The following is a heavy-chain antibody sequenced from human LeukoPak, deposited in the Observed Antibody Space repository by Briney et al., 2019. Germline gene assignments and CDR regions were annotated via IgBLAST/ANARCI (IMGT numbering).Heavy chain of an antibody. V-gene: IGHV4-34*01. CDR2: INHSGST. CDR1: GGSFSGYY. CDR3: ARGTDY. Sequence: SETLSLTCAVYGGSFSGYYWSWIRQPPGKGLEWIGEINHSGSTNYNPSLKSRVTISVDTSKNQFSLKLSSVTAADTAVYYCARGTDYWGQGTLVTVSS. J-gene: IGHJ4*02.